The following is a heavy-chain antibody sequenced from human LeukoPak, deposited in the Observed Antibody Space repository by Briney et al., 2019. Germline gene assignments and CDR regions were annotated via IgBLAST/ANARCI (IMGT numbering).Heavy chain of an antibody. V-gene: IGHV4-34*01. CDR2: INHSGST. CDR1: GGSFSGYY. CDR3: ARGTDY. Sequence: SETLSLTCAVYGGSFSGYYWSWIRQPPGKGLEWIGEINHSGSTNYNPSLKSRVTISVDTSKNQFSLKLSSVTAADTAVYYCARGTDYWGQGTLVTVSS. J-gene: IGHJ4*02.